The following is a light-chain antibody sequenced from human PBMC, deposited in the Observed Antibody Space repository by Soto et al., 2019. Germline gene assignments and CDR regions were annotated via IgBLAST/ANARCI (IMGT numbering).Light chain of an antibody. J-gene: IGKJ2*01. CDR3: QQRSSWSPYT. Sequence: DIVLTQSPAPLSLSPGERATLSCRASPSVSSYFSWYQQKHGQAPTLLIYDESNSATGIPARFSGSGSGTDFSLTIISRQAEDVVVYYCQQRSSWSPYTFGRGTKLEIK. CDR1: PSVSSY. V-gene: IGKV3-11*01. CDR2: DES.